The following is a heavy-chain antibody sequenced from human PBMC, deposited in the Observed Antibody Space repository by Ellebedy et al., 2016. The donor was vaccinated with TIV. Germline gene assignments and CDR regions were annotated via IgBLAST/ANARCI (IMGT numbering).Heavy chain of an antibody. CDR1: GGTFSNYI. CDR3: ARAHSSGYYANWFDP. J-gene: IGHJ5*02. CDR2: IIPIFGTA. D-gene: IGHD3-22*01. Sequence: ASVKVSCKASGGTFSNYIISWVRQAPGQGLEWMGGIIPIFGTANYAQKFQGRVTITADGSTSTYYVELSSLRSEDTAVYYCARAHSSGYYANWFDPWGQGTLVTVSS. V-gene: IGHV1-69*13.